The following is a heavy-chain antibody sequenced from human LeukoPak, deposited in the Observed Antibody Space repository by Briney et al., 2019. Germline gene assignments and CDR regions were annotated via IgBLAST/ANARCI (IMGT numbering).Heavy chain of an antibody. Sequence: GSLRLSCAASGFTFSTYWMSWVRQAPGKGLEWIGEILHSGSTNYNPSLKSRVTMSADKSKNQFSLNLRSVTAADTAVYYCLYGGNSGDWVYWGQGTLVTVSS. V-gene: IGHV4-4*02. CDR3: LYGGNSGDWVY. J-gene: IGHJ4*02. CDR1: GFTFSTYW. CDR2: ILHSGST. D-gene: IGHD4-23*01.